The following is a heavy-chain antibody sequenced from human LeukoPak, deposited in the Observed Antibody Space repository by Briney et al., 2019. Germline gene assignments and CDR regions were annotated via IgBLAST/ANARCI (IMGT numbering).Heavy chain of an antibody. CDR2: IWSDGSIK. D-gene: IGHD5-18*01. Sequence: GGSLRLSCAASGFTFSSYGMHWVRQAPGKGLEWVAVIWSDGSIKYYADSVKGRFTISRDNSKNTLYLQMNSLRAEDTAVYYCARGRELWGASQLYYFDYWGQGTLVTVSS. CDR3: ARGRELWGASQLYYFDY. J-gene: IGHJ4*02. V-gene: IGHV3-33*01. CDR1: GFTFSSYG.